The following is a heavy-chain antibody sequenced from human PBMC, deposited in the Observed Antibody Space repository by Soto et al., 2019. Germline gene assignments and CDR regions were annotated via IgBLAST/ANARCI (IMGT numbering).Heavy chain of an antibody. J-gene: IGHJ6*02. CDR1: GYTFTSYG. Sequence: ASVKVSCKASGYTFTSYGISWVRQAPGQGLEWMGWISAYNGNTNYAQKLQGRVTMTTDTSTSTAYMELRSLRSDDTAVYYCARGYCTNGVCSIGDYYYGMDVWGQGTTVTVSS. D-gene: IGHD2-8*01. CDR3: ARGYCTNGVCSIGDYYYGMDV. CDR2: ISAYNGNT. V-gene: IGHV1-18*01.